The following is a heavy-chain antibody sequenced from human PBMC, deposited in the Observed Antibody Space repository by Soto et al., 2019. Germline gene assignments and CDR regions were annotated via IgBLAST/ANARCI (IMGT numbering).Heavy chain of an antibody. Sequence: GGSLRLSCAASGFTFSSYWMHWVRQAPGKGLVWVSRINSDGSSTSYADSVKGRFTISRDNAKNTLYLQMNSLRAEDTAVYYCARDGHYDILTGYYWSSGDYFDYWGQGTLVTVSS. D-gene: IGHD3-9*01. CDR1: GFTFSSYW. CDR2: INSDGSST. J-gene: IGHJ4*02. V-gene: IGHV3-74*01. CDR3: ARDGHYDILTGYYWSSGDYFDY.